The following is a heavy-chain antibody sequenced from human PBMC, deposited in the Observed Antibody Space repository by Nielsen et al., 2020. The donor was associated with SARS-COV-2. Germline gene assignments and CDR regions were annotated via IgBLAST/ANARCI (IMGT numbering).Heavy chain of an antibody. D-gene: IGHD3-10*01. J-gene: IGHJ6*02. CDR2: IYPGDSDT. V-gene: IGHV5-51*01. CDR3: AREGQDDSGTERRGMDV. Sequence: GESLKISCKGSGYSFSNYWIGWVRQMPGKGLEWMGVIYPGDSDTRYSPSFQGQVTISADESVSTAYLQWNSLKASDTAIYYCAREGQDDSGTERRGMDVWGRGTTVTVSS. CDR1: GYSFSNYW.